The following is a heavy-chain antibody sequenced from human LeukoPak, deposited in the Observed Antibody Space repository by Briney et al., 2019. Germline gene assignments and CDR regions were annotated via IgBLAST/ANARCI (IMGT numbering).Heavy chain of an antibody. D-gene: IGHD7-27*01. Sequence: ASVKVSCKASGYTFTSYDINWVRQATGQGLEWMGWMNPNSGNTGYAQKFQGRVTMTRNTSISTAYMELSSLRSEDTAVYYCARGGGGVADLGTRYWYFDLWGRGTLITVSS. CDR3: ARGGGGVADLGTRYWYFDL. J-gene: IGHJ2*01. CDR1: GYTFTSYD. CDR2: MNPNSGNT. V-gene: IGHV1-8*01.